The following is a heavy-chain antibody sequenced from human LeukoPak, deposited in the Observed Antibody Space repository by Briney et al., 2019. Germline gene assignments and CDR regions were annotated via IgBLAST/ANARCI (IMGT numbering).Heavy chain of an antibody. CDR3: AKDREPDNRWNFDY. CDR2: ILGSSSTS. V-gene: IGHV3-23*01. J-gene: IGHJ4*02. Sequence: GGSLRLSCAASGFTFSGYTMSWVRQAPGKGLEWVSSILGSSSTSYYANSVKGRFTISRNNSKNTQYLQMNSLRAEDTAVYYCAKDREPDNRWNFDYWGQGTLVTVSS. CDR1: GFTFSGYT. D-gene: IGHD1-1*01.